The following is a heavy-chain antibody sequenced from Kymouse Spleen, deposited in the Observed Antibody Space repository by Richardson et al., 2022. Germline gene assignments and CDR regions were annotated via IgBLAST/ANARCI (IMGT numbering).Heavy chain of an antibody. Sequence: QVQLVESGGGVVQPGRSLRLSCAASGFTFSSYGMHWVRQAPGKGLEWVAVIWYDGSNKYYADSVKGRFTISRDNSKNTLYLQMNSLRAEDTAVYYCARGLRYFDIWGQGTMVTVSS. J-gene: IGHJ3*02. CDR3: ARGLRYFDI. D-gene: IGHD3-9*01. CDR2: IWYDGSNK. CDR1: GFTFSSYG. V-gene: IGHV3-33*01.